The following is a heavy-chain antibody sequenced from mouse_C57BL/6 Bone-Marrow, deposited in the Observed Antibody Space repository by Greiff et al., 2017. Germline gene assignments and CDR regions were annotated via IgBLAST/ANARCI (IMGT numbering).Heavy chain of an antibody. J-gene: IGHJ4*01. CDR3: ARLPMVTTWRYYAMDY. CDR2: ISGGGGNT. D-gene: IGHD2-1*01. Sequence: EVKLVESGGGLVKPGGSLKLSCAASGFTFSSYTMSWVRQTPEKRLEWVATISGGGGNTYYPDSVKGRFTISRDNAKNTLYLQMSSLRSEDTALYYCARLPMVTTWRYYAMDYWGQGTSVTVSS. V-gene: IGHV5-9*01. CDR1: GFTFSSYT.